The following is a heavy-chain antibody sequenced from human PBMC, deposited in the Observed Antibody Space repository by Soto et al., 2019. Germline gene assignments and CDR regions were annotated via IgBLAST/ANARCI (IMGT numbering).Heavy chain of an antibody. CDR3: ARLGFPAARPNYYYYGMDV. CDR1: GGSISSSSYY. J-gene: IGHJ6*02. V-gene: IGHV4-39*01. CDR2: IYYSGST. D-gene: IGHD6-6*01. Sequence: SETPSLTCTVSGGSISSSSYYWGWIRQPPGKGLEWIGSIYYSGSTYYNPSLKSRVTISVDTSKNQFSLKLSSVTAADTAVYYCARLGFPAARPNYYYYGMDVWGQGTTVTVSS.